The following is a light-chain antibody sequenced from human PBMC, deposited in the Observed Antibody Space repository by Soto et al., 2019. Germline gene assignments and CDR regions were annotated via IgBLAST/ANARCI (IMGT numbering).Light chain of an antibody. CDR3: CSYAGSSTSV. V-gene: IGLV2-23*01. CDR2: EGS. J-gene: IGLJ1*01. Sequence: QSALTQPASVSGSPGQSITISCTGTSSDVGSYNLVSWYQQHPGKAPKLMIYEGSKRPSGVSNRFSGSKSGNTASLTISGLQAEDEADYYCCSYAGSSTSVFGTGTKVTVL. CDR1: SSDVGSYNL.